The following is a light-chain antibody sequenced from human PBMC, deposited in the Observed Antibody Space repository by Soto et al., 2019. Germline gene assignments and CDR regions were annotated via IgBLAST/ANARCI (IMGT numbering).Light chain of an antibody. CDR1: QSVSRN. CDR3: QQYNNWPWT. Sequence: EIVMTQSPATLSVSPGERATLSCRASQSVSRNLAWYQQKPGQAPRLLIYGASTRATGIPARFSGSGSGTEFTLTISSLQSEDFAAYYCQQYNNWPWTFGQGTKVDIK. V-gene: IGKV3-15*01. CDR2: GAS. J-gene: IGKJ1*01.